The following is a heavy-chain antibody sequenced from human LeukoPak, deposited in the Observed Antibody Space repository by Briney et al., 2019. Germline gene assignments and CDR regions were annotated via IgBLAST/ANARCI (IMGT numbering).Heavy chain of an antibody. D-gene: IGHD3-22*01. CDR2: ISSSSSTI. Sequence: GGSLRLSCAASGFTFSNAWMNWVRQAPGKGLEWVSYISSSSSTIYYADSVKGRFTISRDNAKNSLYLQMNSLRDEDTAVYYCARDLYDEYYYDSSGYYYGGVDYWGQGTLVTVSS. V-gene: IGHV3-48*02. J-gene: IGHJ4*02. CDR3: ARDLYDEYYYDSSGYYYGGVDY. CDR1: GFTFSNAW.